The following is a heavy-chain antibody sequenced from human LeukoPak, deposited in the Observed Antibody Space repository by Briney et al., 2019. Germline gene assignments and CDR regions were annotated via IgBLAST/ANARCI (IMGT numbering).Heavy chain of an antibody. Sequence: SETLSLTCAVSGYSISSGYYWGWIRQPPGKGLEWIGSIYHSGSTHYNPSLESRDTISVDSSKNQLSLKLTSVTAADTAVYYCARVAAVAVKYYFDYWGQGTLVIVSS. CDR2: IYHSGST. D-gene: IGHD6-19*01. CDR1: GYSISSGYY. J-gene: IGHJ4*02. CDR3: ARVAAVAVKYYFDY. V-gene: IGHV4-38-2*01.